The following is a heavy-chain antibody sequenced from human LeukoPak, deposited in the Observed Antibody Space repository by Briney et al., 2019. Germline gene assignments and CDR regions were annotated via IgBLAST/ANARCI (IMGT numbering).Heavy chain of an antibody. CDR3: ARGRYCSSTSCYKAGGWFDP. D-gene: IGHD2-2*02. CDR1: GGSFSGYY. Sequence: PETLSLTCAVYGGSFSGYYWSWIRQPPGKGLEWIGEINHSGSTNYNPSLKSRVTISVDTSKNQFSLKLSSVTAADTAVYYCARGRYCSSTSCYKAGGWFDPWGQGTLVTVSS. CDR2: INHSGST. J-gene: IGHJ5*02. V-gene: IGHV4-34*01.